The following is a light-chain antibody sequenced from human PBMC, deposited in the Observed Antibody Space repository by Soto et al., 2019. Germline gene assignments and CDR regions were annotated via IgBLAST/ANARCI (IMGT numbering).Light chain of an antibody. CDR2: DAS. CDR1: QSVSSY. CDR3: QQRRNLLT. Sequence: EIVLTQSPATLSLSPGERATLSCRASQSVSSYLAWYQQKPGQVPRLLIYDASSRATGIPARFSGSGSGTDFTLTISSLETEDFAVYYCQQRRNLLTFGGGTKVDIX. V-gene: IGKV3-11*01. J-gene: IGKJ4*01.